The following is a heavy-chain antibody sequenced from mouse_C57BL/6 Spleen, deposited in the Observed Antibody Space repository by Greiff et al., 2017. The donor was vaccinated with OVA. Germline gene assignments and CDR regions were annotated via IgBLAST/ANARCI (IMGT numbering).Heavy chain of an antibody. CDR2: IRSKSNNYAT. V-gene: IGHV10-1*01. CDR1: GFSFNTYA. CDR3: VREGSNYDFDY. J-gene: IGHJ2*01. D-gene: IGHD2-5*01. Sequence: EVKVEESGGGLVQPKGSLKLSCAASGFSFNTYAMNWVRQAPGKGLEWVARIRSKSNNYATYYADSVKDRFTISRDDSESMLYLQMNNLKTEDTAMYYCVREGSNYDFDYWGQGTTLTVSS.